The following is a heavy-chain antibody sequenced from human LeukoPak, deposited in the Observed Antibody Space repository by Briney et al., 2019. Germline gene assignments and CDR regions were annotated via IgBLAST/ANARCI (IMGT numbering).Heavy chain of an antibody. CDR1: GGSLSSSSYY. CDR3: ARDYKAYYYGSGSPYNWFDP. V-gene: IGHV4-39*07. Sequence: SETLSLTCTVSGGSLSSSSYYWGWIRQPPGKGLEWIGSIYYSGSTYYNPSLKSRVTISVETSKNQFYLKLSSVTAADTAVYCCARDYKAYYYGSGSPYNWFDPWGQGTLVTVSS. CDR2: IYYSGST. J-gene: IGHJ5*02. D-gene: IGHD3-10*01.